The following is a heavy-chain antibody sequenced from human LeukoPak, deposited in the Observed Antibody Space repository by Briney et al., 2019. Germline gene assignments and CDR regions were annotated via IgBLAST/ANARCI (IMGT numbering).Heavy chain of an antibody. CDR3: AKDAEGIQLWLGGVDY. D-gene: IGHD5-18*01. V-gene: IGHV3-23*01. CDR2: ISGRGGST. CDR1: GFTFSSYA. Sequence: GGSLRLSCAASGFTFSSYAMSWVRQAPGKGLERVSAISGRGGSTYYADSVKGRFTISRDNSKNTLYLQMNSLRAEDTAVYYCAKDAEGIQLWLGGVDYWGQGTLVTVSS. J-gene: IGHJ4*02.